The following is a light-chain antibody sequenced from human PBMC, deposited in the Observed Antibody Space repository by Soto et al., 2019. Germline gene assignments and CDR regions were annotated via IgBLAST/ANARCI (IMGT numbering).Light chain of an antibody. J-gene: IGKJ4*01. V-gene: IGKV1-27*01. CDR3: QKYRIPPLP. CDR1: QGIGKD. CDR2: TAS. Sequence: GDRVTITCRASQGIGKDLAWYQQRPGKVPSLLIHTASTLQSGVPSRFSGSGFGTDFTLTIDRLQPEDVATYYCQKYRIPPLPFGGGTKV.